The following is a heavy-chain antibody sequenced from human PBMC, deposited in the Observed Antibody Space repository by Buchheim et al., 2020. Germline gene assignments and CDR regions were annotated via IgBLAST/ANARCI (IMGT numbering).Heavy chain of an antibody. V-gene: IGHV4-59*01. CDR2: MYYSGSN. Sequence: QVQLQESGPGLVKPSETLSLTCTVSGDSISGYYCSWIRQPPGKGLEWIGFMYYSGSNNYNPSLKSRVTISIDTSKHQFSLKLSSVTAADTAVYYCARVRFLESNIWFDPWGQGTL. J-gene: IGHJ5*02. CDR3: ARVRFLESNIWFDP. CDR1: GDSISGYY. D-gene: IGHD3-3*01.